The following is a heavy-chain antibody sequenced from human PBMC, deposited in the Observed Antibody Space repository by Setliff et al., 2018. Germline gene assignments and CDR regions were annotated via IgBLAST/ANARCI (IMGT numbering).Heavy chain of an antibody. J-gene: IGHJ4*02. D-gene: IGHD3-3*01. V-gene: IGHV4-34*01. Sequence: SETLSLTCTVDGVSFSDYYWGWVRQPPGKGLEWIGEINHSGSTNYIPSLKSRLTISVDTSKNQFSLKLSSVTAADTAMYYCRFWSGYYKNDYWGQGTVVTVSS. CDR3: RFWSGYYKNDY. CDR1: GVSFSDYY. CDR2: INHSGST.